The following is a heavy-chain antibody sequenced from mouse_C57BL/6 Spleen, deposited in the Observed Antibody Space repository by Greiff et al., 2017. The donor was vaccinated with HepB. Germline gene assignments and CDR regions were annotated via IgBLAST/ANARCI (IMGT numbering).Heavy chain of an antibody. CDR2: IDPNSGGT. D-gene: IGHD1-1*01. J-gene: IGHJ1*03. Sequence: VQLQQPGAELVKPGASVKLSCKASGYTFTSYWMHWVKQRPGRGLEWIGRIDPNSGGTKYNEKFKSKATLAVDKPSSTAYMQLSSLTSEDSAVYYCARSVDRSPLSYWYFDVWGTGTTVTVSS. V-gene: IGHV1-72*01. CDR1: GYTFTSYW. CDR3: ARSVDRSPLSYWYFDV.